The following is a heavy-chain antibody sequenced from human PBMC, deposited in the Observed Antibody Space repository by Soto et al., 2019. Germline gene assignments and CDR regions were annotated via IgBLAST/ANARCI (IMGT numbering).Heavy chain of an antibody. Sequence: QVQLVESGGGVVQPGRSLRLSCAASGFTFSSYGMHWVRLAPGKGLEWVAVIWYDGSNKYYADSVKGRFTISRDNSKNTLYLQMNSLRAEDTAVYYCARDIAAALIGNFDYWGQGTLVTVSS. J-gene: IGHJ4*02. CDR3: ARDIAAALIGNFDY. CDR1: GFTFSSYG. V-gene: IGHV3-33*01. CDR2: IWYDGSNK. D-gene: IGHD6-13*01.